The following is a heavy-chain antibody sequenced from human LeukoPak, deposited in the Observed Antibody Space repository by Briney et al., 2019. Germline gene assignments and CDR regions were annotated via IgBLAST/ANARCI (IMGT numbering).Heavy chain of an antibody. CDR3: ARQEYYDILTGYPRNWFDP. CDR2: ISSSGSTI. Sequence: GGSLGLSCAASGFTFSSYEMNWVRQAPGKGLEWVSYISSSGSTIYYADSVKGRFTISRDNAKNSLYLQMNSLRAEDTAVYYCARQEYYDILTGYPRNWFDPWGQGTLVTVSS. D-gene: IGHD3-9*01. V-gene: IGHV3-48*03. CDR1: GFTFSSYE. J-gene: IGHJ5*02.